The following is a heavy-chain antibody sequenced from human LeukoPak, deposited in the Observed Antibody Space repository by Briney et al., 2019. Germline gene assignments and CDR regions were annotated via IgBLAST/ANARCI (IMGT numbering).Heavy chain of an antibody. D-gene: IGHD4-17*01. J-gene: IGHJ3*02. CDR2: IYHSGST. Sequence: SETLSLTCAVSGGSISSGGYSWSWIRQPPGKGLEWIGYIYHSGSTYYNPSLKSRVTISVDTSKNQFSLKLSSVTAADTAVYYCATYDYGGAFDIWGQGTMVTVSS. CDR1: GGSISSGGYS. CDR3: ATYDYGGAFDI. V-gene: IGHV4-30-2*01.